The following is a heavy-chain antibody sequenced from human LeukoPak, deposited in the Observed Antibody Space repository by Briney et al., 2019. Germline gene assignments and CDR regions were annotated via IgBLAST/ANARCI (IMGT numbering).Heavy chain of an antibody. J-gene: IGHJ5*02. D-gene: IGHD1-7*01. CDR3: AIDSELELIGWFDP. CDR2: INHSGST. V-gene: IGHV4-34*01. CDR1: GGSFSGYY. Sequence: SETLSLTCAVYGGSFSGYYWSWIRQPPGKGLEWIGEINHSGSTNYNPSLKSRVTISVDTSKNQFSLKLSSVTAADTAVYYCAIDSELELIGWFDPWGQGTLVTVSS.